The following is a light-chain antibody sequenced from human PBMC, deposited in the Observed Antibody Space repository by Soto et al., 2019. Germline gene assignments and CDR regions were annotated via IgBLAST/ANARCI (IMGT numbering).Light chain of an antibody. V-gene: IGKV1-39*01. CDR2: AAS. CDR3: QQSYATPIT. Sequence: DIQMTQSPSSLSASVGDRVTIPCRASQSISNYLNWYQQKPGKAPKLLIYAASSLQSGVPSRFSGGGSGTDFTLTISSLQPEDFATYYCQQSYATPITFGQGARLEIK. J-gene: IGKJ5*01. CDR1: QSISNY.